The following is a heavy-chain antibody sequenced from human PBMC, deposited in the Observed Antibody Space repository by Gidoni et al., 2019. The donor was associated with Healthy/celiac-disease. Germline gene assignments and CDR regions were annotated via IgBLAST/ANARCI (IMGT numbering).Heavy chain of an antibody. Sequence: EVQLLESGGGLVQPGGSLRLSCAASGFTFSSYAMSWVRQAPGKGLEWVSAISGSGGSTYYADSVKGRFTISRDNSKNTLYLQMNSLRAEDTAVYYCAKDCHYYDSSGYSFDYWGQGTLVTVSS. J-gene: IGHJ4*02. D-gene: IGHD3-22*01. CDR3: AKDCHYYDSSGYSFDY. CDR2: ISGSGGST. V-gene: IGHV3-23*01. CDR1: GFTFSSYA.